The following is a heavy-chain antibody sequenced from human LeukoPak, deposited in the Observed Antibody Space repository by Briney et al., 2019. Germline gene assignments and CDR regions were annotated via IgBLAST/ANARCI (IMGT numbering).Heavy chain of an antibody. V-gene: IGHV3-33*01. J-gene: IGHJ4*02. CDR1: GFTFSKYG. CDR3: ARLGGSGRHSVDY. D-gene: IGHD3-10*01. Sequence: GGSLRLSCAPSGFTFSKYGMHWVRQAPGKGLEWVAIIWLDGSQEYYAESVKGRFTISRDSSKNKLYLQMNSLRAEDTAMYYCARLGGSGRHSVDYWGQGTLVTVSS. CDR2: IWLDGSQE.